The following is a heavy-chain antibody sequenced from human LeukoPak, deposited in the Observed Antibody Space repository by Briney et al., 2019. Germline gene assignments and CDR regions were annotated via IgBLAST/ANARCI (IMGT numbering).Heavy chain of an antibody. J-gene: IGHJ6*03. D-gene: IGHD3-10*01. Sequence: ASVKVSCKASGYTFTSYGISWVRQAPGQGLEWMGWINPNSGGTNYAQKFQGRVTMTRDTSISPAYMELSSLRSEDTAVYYCARAKFLWFGELLHYYYMDVWGKGTTVTVSS. CDR1: GYTFTSYG. V-gene: IGHV1-2*02. CDR3: ARAKFLWFGELLHYYYMDV. CDR2: INPNSGGT.